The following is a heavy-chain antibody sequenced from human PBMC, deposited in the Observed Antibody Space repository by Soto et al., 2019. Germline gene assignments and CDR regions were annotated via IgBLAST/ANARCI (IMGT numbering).Heavy chain of an antibody. CDR2: TYYRSKWYN. V-gene: IGHV6-1*01. Sequence: SQTLSLPCAISGDCVSSNLAACNSISHSPSSGLELLGRTYYRSKWYNDYAVSVKSRLTINPDTSKNQFSLQLNSVTPEDTAVYYCERESKYCSGGSCYPNWFDPWGQGTLVTVSS. CDR1: GDCVSSNLAA. CDR3: ERESKYCSGGSCYPNWFDP. J-gene: IGHJ5*02. D-gene: IGHD2-15*01.